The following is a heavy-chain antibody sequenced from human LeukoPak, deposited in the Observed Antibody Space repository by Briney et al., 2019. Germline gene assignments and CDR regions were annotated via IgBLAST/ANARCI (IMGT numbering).Heavy chain of an antibody. CDR2: ISSSSAYI. CDR3: ARGSTNDFWSGYYTARGMDV. V-gene: IGHV3-21*01. J-gene: IGHJ6*02. Sequence: GGSLRLSCAGAGFTFSTHTINWVRQAPGKGLEWVSSISSSSAYIYYADSVKGRFTISRNNAKNSLYLQMNSLRAEDTAVYYCARGSTNDFWSGYYTARGMDVWGQGTTVTVSS. CDR1: GFTFSTHT. D-gene: IGHD3-3*01.